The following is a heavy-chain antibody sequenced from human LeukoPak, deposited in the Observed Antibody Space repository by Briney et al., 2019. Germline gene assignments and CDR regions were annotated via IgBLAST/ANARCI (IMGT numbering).Heavy chain of an antibody. Sequence: GGSLRLSCAASGFTFDDYAVHWVRQAPGKGLEWVSLISWDGGSTYYADSVKGRFTISRDNSKNSLYLQMNSLRAEDTALYYCAKPLYSSSSPFDYWGQGTLVTVSS. CDR2: ISWDGGST. J-gene: IGHJ4*02. D-gene: IGHD6-6*01. CDR1: GFTFDDYA. CDR3: AKPLYSSSSPFDY. V-gene: IGHV3-43D*03.